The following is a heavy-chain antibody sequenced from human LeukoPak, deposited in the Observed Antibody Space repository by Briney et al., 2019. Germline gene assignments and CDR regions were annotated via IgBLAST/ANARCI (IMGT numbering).Heavy chain of an antibody. V-gene: IGHV3-23*01. Sequence: PGGSLRLSRLASGFSFSNYAMSWVRQAPGKGLEWVSNAGSSSRLYGDSVKGRFSVSRDNSKNTLYLQMNSPRADDTAVYYCAKQRGALRENYYMDVWGKGTTVTVSS. CDR1: GFSFSNYA. CDR3: AKQRGALRENYYMDV. J-gene: IGHJ6*03. CDR2: AGSSSR.